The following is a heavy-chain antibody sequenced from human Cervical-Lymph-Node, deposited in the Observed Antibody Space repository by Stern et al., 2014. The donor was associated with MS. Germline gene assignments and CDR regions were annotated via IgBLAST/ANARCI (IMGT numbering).Heavy chain of an antibody. V-gene: IGHV2-26*01. CDR2: IFSNDEK. J-gene: IGHJ4*02. CDR1: GFSLSHARMG. CDR3: ARIEDNYGHMGEFDY. D-gene: IGHD5-18*01. Sequence: QVPLRESGPALVKPTETLTLTCSVSGFSLSHARMGVSWIRQPPGKPLEWLAHIFSNDEKFYSTSLKSRLTISRDTSKSQVVLTMTNMDPVDTATYYCARIEDNYGHMGEFDYWGQGTLVTVSS.